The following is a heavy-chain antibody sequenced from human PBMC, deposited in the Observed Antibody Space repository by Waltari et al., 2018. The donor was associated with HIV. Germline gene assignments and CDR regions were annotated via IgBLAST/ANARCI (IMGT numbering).Heavy chain of an antibody. CDR3: ARMAARTT. D-gene: IGHD1-1*01. CDR1: GFTFSSYW. Sequence: EVQLVESGGGLVQPGGSLRLSCAVSGFTFSSYWMHWVRQVPGKGLVWVSRISGEGSSTSYADSVKGRFTISGDNAKNTLYLQMNSLRAEDTAVYYWARMAARTTWGQGTLVTVSS. V-gene: IGHV3-74*01. J-gene: IGHJ5*02. CDR2: ISGEGSST.